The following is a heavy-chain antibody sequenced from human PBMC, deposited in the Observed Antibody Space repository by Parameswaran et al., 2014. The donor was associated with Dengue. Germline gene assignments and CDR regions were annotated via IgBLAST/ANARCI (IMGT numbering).Heavy chain of an antibody. CDR3: ATSGRYWDAFDI. CDR2: ISGSSNYI. Sequence: KWIRQPPGKGLEWVSFISGSSNYIYYADSLRGRFTISRDNAKNSLYLQMNSLRAEDTAVYYCATSGRYWDAFDIWGRGTMVTVSS. D-gene: IGHD1-26*01. J-gene: IGHJ3*02. V-gene: IGHV3-21*01.